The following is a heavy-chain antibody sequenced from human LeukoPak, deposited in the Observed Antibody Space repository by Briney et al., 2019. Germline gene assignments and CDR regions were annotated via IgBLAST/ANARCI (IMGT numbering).Heavy chain of an antibody. V-gene: IGHV4-39*07. J-gene: IGHJ4*02. CDR3: ARLYGNYQNYFDY. CDR1: GGSISTITYY. Sequence: PETLSLTRTVSGGSISTITYYWGWIRHPPGKGLEWVGHMYYRGNTFYNPSLKSRVTISVDTSKNQFSLKLRSVTAADAAVYYCARLYGNYQNYFDYWGQGTLVTVSS. D-gene: IGHD1-7*01. CDR2: MYYRGNT.